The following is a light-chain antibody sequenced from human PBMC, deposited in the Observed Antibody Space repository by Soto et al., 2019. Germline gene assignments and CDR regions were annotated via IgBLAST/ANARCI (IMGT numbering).Light chain of an antibody. J-gene: IGKJ1*01. CDR1: QTISSW. CDR3: QHYNSYSEA. V-gene: IGKV1-5*03. CDR2: KAS. Sequence: DIQMTQSPSTLSGSVGDRVTITCRASQTISSWLAWYQQKPGKAPKLLIYKASTLTSGVPSRFSGSGSGTEFTRTISSLQPYDFATYYCQHYNSYSEAFGQGTKVELK.